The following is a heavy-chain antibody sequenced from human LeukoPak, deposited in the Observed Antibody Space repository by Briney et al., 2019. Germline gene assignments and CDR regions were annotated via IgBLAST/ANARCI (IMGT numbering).Heavy chain of an antibody. Sequence: TGGSLRLSCAASGFTFTTYWMSWVRQAPGKGLEWVANINQDGIEKYYVASVRGRLTISSDNAKNSIYVQVNTLRAEDEAVYYCARGFDGYYGFDLWGQGTMVTVSS. V-gene: IGHV3-7*05. CDR3: ARGFDGYYGFDL. J-gene: IGHJ3*01. CDR2: INQDGIEK. D-gene: IGHD5-24*01. CDR1: GFTFTTYW.